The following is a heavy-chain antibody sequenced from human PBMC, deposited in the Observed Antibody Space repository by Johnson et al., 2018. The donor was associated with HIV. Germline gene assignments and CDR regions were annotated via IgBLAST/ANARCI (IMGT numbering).Heavy chain of an antibody. CDR3: ARGRIATGGMRGGAFDV. V-gene: IGHV3-30-3*01. D-gene: IGHD6-13*01. CDR2: ISYDGSNK. J-gene: IGHJ3*01. Sequence: QAHLVESGGDVVQPGRSLRLSCAASGFNFNNYAIHWVRQAPGKGLEWVAVISYDGSNKYYADSVKGRFTISRDNSTLYLQMNSLRVEDTAVYYCARGRIATGGMRGGAFDVWCQGTMVTVSP. CDR1: GFNFNNYA.